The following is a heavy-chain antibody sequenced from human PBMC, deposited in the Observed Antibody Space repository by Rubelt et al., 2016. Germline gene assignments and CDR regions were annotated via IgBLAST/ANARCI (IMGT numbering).Heavy chain of an antibody. V-gene: IGHV1-8*01. CDR3: ARTIRKGDFDEY. CDR1: GYTSTTYD. CDR2: MNPTSGDT. J-gene: IGHJ4*02. Sequence: QVQLVQSGAELRNPGASVRVSCKASGYTSTTYDINWVRQATGQGLEWMGWMNPTSGDTGYAQRFQGRVTMTRETPMKEAHRDMRSVAFEDTAVYYGARTIRKGDFDEYWGQGTRVTVSS. D-gene: IGHD3-16*01.